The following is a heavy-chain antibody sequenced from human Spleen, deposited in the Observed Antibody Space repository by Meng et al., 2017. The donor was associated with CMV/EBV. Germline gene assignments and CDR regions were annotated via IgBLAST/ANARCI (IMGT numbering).Heavy chain of an antibody. D-gene: IGHD6-19*01. CDR3: ARDPYATGWAG. J-gene: IGHJ4*02. Sequence: HLQESGPGLVQTSGALSRTCPVSVGSISISTWWSWVRQPPGKGLEWIGEIYHSGGTNYNPSLRGRVTISLDKSKNQFSPTLRSVTAADTAVYYCARDPYATGWAGWGQGTLVTVSS. CDR1: VGSISISTW. V-gene: IGHV4-4*02. CDR2: IYHSGGT.